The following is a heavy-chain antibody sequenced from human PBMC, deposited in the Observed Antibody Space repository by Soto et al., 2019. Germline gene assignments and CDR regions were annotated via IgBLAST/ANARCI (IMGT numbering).Heavy chain of an antibody. CDR2: INHSGST. Sequence: QVQLQQWGAGLLKPSETLSLTRAVYGESFRRYYWSWIRQPPGKGLEWIGEINHSGSTNYNPSLKSRVTISVDTSKNQFSLKLSSVTAADTAVYYCARSYGSSWYMTFDYWGQGTQVTVSS. CDR1: GESFRRYY. D-gene: IGHD6-13*01. V-gene: IGHV4-34*01. CDR3: ARSYGSSWYMTFDY. J-gene: IGHJ4*02.